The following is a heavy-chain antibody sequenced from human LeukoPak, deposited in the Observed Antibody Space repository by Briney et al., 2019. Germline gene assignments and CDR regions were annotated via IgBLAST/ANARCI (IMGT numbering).Heavy chain of an antibody. J-gene: IGHJ4*02. CDR2: IYYSGST. CDR1: GGSISGYY. V-gene: IGHV4-59*01. CDR3: ARGKSNRIDY. Sequence: SETLSLTCTVSGGSISGYYWSWIRQPPGKGLEWIGYIYYSGSTNYNPSLMSRVTISVDTSKNQFSLKLSSVTAADTAVYYCARGKSNRIDYWGQGTLVTVSS. D-gene: IGHD4-11*01.